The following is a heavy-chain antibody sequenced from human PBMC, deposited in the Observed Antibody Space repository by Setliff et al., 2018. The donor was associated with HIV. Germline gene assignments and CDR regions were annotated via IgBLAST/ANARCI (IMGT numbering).Heavy chain of an antibody. D-gene: IGHD3-16*01. Sequence: PSETLSLTCTVSGGSASNSRYYWAWIRQPPGKGLEYIGSIHYNEKTYYNPSLKSRVTISVDTSKNQFSLKLSSVTAADTAVYYCARRLGATVFYYFDYWGQGTLVTVSS. V-gene: IGHV4-39*07. CDR1: GGSASNSRYY. CDR3: ARRLGATVFYYFDY. CDR2: IHYNEKT. J-gene: IGHJ4*02.